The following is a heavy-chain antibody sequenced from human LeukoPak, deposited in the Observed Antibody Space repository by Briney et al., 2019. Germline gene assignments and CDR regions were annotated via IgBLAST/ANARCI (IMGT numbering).Heavy chain of an antibody. D-gene: IGHD4-17*01. J-gene: IGHJ4*02. CDR2: IYYSGST. V-gene: IGHV4-59*01. Sequence: SETLSLTCTVSGGSISSYYWSWIRQPPGKGLEWIGYIYYSGSTNYNPSLKSRVTISVDTSKNQFSLKLSSVTAADTAVYYCARAHDYGDYLLDYWGQGTLVTVSS. CDR3: ARAHDYGDYLLDY. CDR1: GGSISSYY.